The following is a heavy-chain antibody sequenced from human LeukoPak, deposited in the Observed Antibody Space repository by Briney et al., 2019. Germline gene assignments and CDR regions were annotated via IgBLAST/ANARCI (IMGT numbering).Heavy chain of an antibody. CDR1: RFTFSDYY. CDR2: IRSDSSTI. CDR3: ARGRSGYYPYYFDY. D-gene: IGHD3-22*01. Sequence: PGGSLRLSCAASRFTFSDYYMSWTRQAPGEGLECASNIRSDSSTIYYADSVKGRFTISRDNAKNSLYLQMNSLRAEDTAVYYCARGRSGYYPYYFDYWGQGTLVTVSS. V-gene: IGHV3-11*04. J-gene: IGHJ4*02.